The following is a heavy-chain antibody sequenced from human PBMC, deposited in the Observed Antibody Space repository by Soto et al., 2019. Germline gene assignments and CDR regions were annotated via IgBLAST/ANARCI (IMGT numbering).Heavy chain of an antibody. CDR2: IWYDGSNK. CDR1: GFTFSSYG. J-gene: IGHJ6*02. Sequence: PGGSLRLSCAASGFTFSSYGMHWVRQAPGKGLEWVAVIWYDGSNKYYADSVKGRFTISRENAKNSLYLQMNSLRAGDTAVYYCARALKGYYGMDVWGQGTTVTVSS. CDR3: ARALKGYYGMDV. V-gene: IGHV3-33*01.